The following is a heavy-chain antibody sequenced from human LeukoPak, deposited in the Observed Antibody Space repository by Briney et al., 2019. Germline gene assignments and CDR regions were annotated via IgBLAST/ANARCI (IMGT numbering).Heavy chain of an antibody. CDR1: GFTFDDYA. D-gene: IGHD3-16*02. V-gene: IGHV3-9*01. Sequence: SGGSLRLSCAASGFTFDDYAMHWVRQAPGKGVGWVSGISWNSGSIVYADSLKVRFTISRDNDKYSLYLQMNSLRAEDTALYYCAKDIHDYVWGSYLHYWGQGTLVTVSS. CDR3: AKDIHDYVWGSYLHY. J-gene: IGHJ4*02. CDR2: ISWNSGSI.